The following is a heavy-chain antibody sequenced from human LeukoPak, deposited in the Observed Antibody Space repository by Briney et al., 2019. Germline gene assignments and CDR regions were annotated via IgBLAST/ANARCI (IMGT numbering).Heavy chain of an antibody. J-gene: IGHJ4*02. CDR1: EFTFSSYA. V-gene: IGHV3-23*01. Sequence: GGSLRLSCAASEFTFSSYAMSLVRQAPGKGLEWVSAISDSGGSTYYADSVKGRFTISRDNSKNTVYLQMNSLRAEDTAVYYCAKDRRACSSSSCYYRFDYWGQGTLVTVSS. CDR3: AKDRRACSSSSCYYRFDY. D-gene: IGHD2-2*01. CDR2: ISDSGGST.